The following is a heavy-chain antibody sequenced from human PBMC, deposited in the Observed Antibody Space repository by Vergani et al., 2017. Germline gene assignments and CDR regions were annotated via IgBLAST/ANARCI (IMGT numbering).Heavy chain of an antibody. V-gene: IGHV4-59*01. J-gene: IGHJ4*02. Sequence: QVQLQESGPGLVRPSETMSLTCTVSGDSMNSDFWSWIRQSPGKGLEWIGNIHYRGSTTYNPSIKSRVTLSVDTSKNQFSLRLSSVTAADTAFYYCATIGYRRWGYYFDYWGQGILVTVSS. D-gene: IGHD2-2*02. CDR3: ATIGYRRWGYYFDY. CDR2: IHYRGST. CDR1: GDSMNSDF.